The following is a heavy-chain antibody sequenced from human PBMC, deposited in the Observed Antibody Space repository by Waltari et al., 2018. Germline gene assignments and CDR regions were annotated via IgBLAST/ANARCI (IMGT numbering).Heavy chain of an antibody. CDR2: MNPNSVNT. CDR1: GYTFTNYH. V-gene: IGHV1-8*03. Sequence: QVQLVQSGAEVKKPGASVKVSCKASGYTFTNYHINWVRQATGQGLEWMGWMNPNSVNTGYAQKFQGRVTITRNTSISTAYMELSSLRSEDTAVYYCASFGVVGATVHPWGQGTLVTVSS. J-gene: IGHJ5*02. CDR3: ASFGVVGATVHP. D-gene: IGHD1-26*01.